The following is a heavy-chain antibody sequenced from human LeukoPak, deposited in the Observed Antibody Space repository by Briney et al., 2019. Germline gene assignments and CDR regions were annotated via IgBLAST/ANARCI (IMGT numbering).Heavy chain of an antibody. CDR3: VRDSQKVGAVFPSFDF. D-gene: IGHD4/OR15-4a*01. CDR1: GFTFSTYS. Sequence: PGGSLRLSCAASGFTFSTYSMNWVRQAPGKGLEWVSYISSSGSIIYYSDSVKGRFTISRDNAQNSLDLQMNSLRAEDTAFYYCVRDSQKVGAVFPSFDFWGQGTLVTVSS. V-gene: IGHV3-48*01. CDR2: ISSSGSII. J-gene: IGHJ4*02.